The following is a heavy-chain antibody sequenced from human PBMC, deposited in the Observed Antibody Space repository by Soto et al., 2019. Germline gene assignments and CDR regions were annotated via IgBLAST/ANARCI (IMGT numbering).Heavy chain of an antibody. CDR3: ARSSYYYGSGSYYDDNYYYYGMDV. Sequence: ASVKVSCRASGYTFTSYGISWVRQAPGQGLEWMGWISAYNGNTNYAQKLQGRVTMTTDTSTSTAYMELRSLRSDDTAVYYCARSSYYYGSGSYYDDNYYYYGMDVWGQGTTVTVSS. J-gene: IGHJ6*02. D-gene: IGHD3-10*01. CDR1: GYTFTSYG. CDR2: ISAYNGNT. V-gene: IGHV1-18*04.